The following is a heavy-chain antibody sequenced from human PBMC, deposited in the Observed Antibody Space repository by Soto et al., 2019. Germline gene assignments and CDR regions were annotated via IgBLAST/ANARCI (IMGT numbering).Heavy chain of an antibody. CDR2: ISYDGSNK. V-gene: IGHV3-30*18. CDR1: GFTFSSYG. D-gene: IGHD6-13*01. Sequence: GGSLRLSCAASGFTFSSYGMHWVRQAPGKGLEWVAVISYDGSNKYYADSVKGRFTISRDNSKNTLYLQMNSLRAEDTAVYYCAKDXLGAAGTGYHYYYGMDVWGQGTTVTVSS. J-gene: IGHJ6*02. CDR3: AKDXLGAAGTGYHYYYGMDV.